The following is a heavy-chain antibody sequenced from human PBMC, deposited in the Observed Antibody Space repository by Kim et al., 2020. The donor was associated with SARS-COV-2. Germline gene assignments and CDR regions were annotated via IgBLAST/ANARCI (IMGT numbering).Heavy chain of an antibody. J-gene: IGHJ5*02. V-gene: IGHV3-66*02. CDR2: IYSGGST. CDR3: ARVKKSGYYDSLGWFDP. Sequence: GGSLRLSCAASGFTVSSNYMSWVRQAPGKGLEWVSVIYSGGSTYYADSVKGRFTISRDNTKNTLYLQMNSLRAEDKAVYYCARVKKSGYYDSLGWFDPWGQGTLVTVSS. CDR1: GFTVSSNY. D-gene: IGHD3-3*01.